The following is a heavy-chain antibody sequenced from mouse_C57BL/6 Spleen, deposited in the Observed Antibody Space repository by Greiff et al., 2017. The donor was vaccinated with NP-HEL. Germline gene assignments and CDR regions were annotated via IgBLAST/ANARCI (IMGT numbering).Heavy chain of an antibody. CDR3: TSYYRAY. CDR1: GYTFTDYE. V-gene: IGHV1-15*01. D-gene: IGHD2-10*01. J-gene: IGHJ3*01. CDR2: IDPETGGT. Sequence: VQVVESGAELVRPGASVTLSCKASGYTFTDYEMHWVKQTPVHGLEWIGAIDPETGGTAYNQKFKGKAILTADKSSSTAYMELRSLTSEDSAVYYCTSYYRAYWGQGTLVTVSA.